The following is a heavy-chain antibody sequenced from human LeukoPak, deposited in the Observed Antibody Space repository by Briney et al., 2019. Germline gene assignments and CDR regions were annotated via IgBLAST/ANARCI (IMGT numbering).Heavy chain of an antibody. Sequence: SETLSLTCTVSGRSISNYYWSWLRQPAGEALEWIGYIYYSGSTNYNPSLKSRVTISVDTSKNQFALKLGPVTAADPAVYFRARVSAWRVRGLMIGCYFDHWGQGTLVTVSS. V-gene: IGHV4-59*08. J-gene: IGHJ4*02. D-gene: IGHD3-10*01. CDR3: ARVSAWRVRGLMIGCYFDH. CDR2: IYYSGST. CDR1: GRSISNYY.